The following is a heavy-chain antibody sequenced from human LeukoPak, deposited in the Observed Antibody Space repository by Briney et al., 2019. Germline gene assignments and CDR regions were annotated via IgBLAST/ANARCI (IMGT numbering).Heavy chain of an antibody. CDR2: IYSGGNT. CDR3: ARDPSLPYCSGGSCYSHYYYYGMDV. Sequence: GGSLRLSCAASGFTVSSNYMSWVRQAPGKGLEWVSVIYSGGNTYYADSVKGRFTISRDNSKNTLYLQMNSLRAEDTAVYYCARDPSLPYCSGGSCYSHYYYYGMDVWGQGTTVTVSS. CDR1: GFTVSSNY. V-gene: IGHV3-53*01. D-gene: IGHD2-15*01. J-gene: IGHJ6*02.